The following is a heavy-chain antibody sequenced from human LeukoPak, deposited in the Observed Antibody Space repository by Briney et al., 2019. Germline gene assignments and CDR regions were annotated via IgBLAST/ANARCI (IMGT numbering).Heavy chain of an antibody. CDR3: ARSYSNYQLDY. V-gene: IGHV3-21*01. D-gene: IGHD4-11*01. Sequence: GGSLRLSCAASGFTFSSYSMNWVRQAPGKGLEWVSSISSSSSYIYYADSVKGRFTISRDNAENSLCLQMNSLRAEDTAVYYCARSYSNYQLDYWGQGTLVTVSS. CDR1: GFTFSSYS. J-gene: IGHJ4*02. CDR2: ISSSSSYI.